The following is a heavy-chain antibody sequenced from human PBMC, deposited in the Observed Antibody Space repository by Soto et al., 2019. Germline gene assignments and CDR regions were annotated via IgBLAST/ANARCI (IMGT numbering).Heavy chain of an antibody. CDR3: ARRRSGSYSWWFDP. CDR1: GGSLSSGGYY. Sequence: SETLSLTCTVSGGSLSSGGYYWSWIPQHPGKGLEWIGYIYSSGSTNYNPSLKSRVTISLDTSKNQFSLKQSSVTAADTAVYYCARRRSGSYSWWFDPWGQGTLVTVSS. J-gene: IGHJ5*02. CDR2: IYSSGST. D-gene: IGHD1-26*01. V-gene: IGHV4-61*08.